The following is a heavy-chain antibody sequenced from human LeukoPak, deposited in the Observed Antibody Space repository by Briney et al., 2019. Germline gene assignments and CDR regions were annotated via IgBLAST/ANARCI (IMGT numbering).Heavy chain of an antibody. CDR2: INRRGST. V-gene: IGHV4-34*01. J-gene: IGHJ4*02. D-gene: IGHD3-16*01. CDR3: ARFGGETAPFDY. Sequence: SETLSLTCAVYGGSFSGYYWNWIRQPPGKGLEWIGQINRRGSTNYNPSLKSRVTISVDTSKNQFSLKLSSATAADTAVYYCARFGGETAPFDYWGQGTLVAVSS. CDR1: GGSFSGYY.